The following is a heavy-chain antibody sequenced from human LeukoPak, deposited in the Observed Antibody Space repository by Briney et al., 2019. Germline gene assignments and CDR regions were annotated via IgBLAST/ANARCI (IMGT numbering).Heavy chain of an antibody. D-gene: IGHD6-13*01. CDR2: ISAYNGIT. J-gene: IGHJ5*02. V-gene: IGHV1-18*01. CDR3: ARDIAGVLNWFDP. Sequence: ASVKVSCKSSGYTFTDYGISWVRQAPGQGLEWMGWISAYNGITKYAQNFQGRVTMTTDTSTTTAYMELRGLRSDDTAVYYCARDIAGVLNWFDPWGQGTLVTVSS. CDR1: GYTFTDYG.